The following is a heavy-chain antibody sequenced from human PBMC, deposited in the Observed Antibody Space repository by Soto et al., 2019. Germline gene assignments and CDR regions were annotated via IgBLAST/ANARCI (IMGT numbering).Heavy chain of an antibody. CDR1: GFTFSSYA. V-gene: IGHV3-23*01. D-gene: IGHD2-15*01. Sequence: GGSLRLSCAASGFTFSSYAMTWVRQAPGKGLEWVSAISGSDGNTYYAESVKGRFTISRDNSKNTLYLQMNSLRAEDTAEYYCAKGAGGSCYSSLDYWGLGTLVTVSS. CDR2: ISGSDGNT. CDR3: AKGAGGSCYSSLDY. J-gene: IGHJ4*02.